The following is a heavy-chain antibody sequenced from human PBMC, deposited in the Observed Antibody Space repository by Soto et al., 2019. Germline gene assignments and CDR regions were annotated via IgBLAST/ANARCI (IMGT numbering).Heavy chain of an antibody. V-gene: IGHV3-9*01. CDR1: GFTFDDHA. CDR3: DKDIKSTGLYFGLDL. CDR2: ISWNSGTI. J-gene: IGHJ6*02. D-gene: IGHD6-19*01. Sequence: PEGSLTLSCAASGFTFDDHAMHWVRQGPGKGLEWVSGISWNSGTIVYADSVKGRFTISRDNTKNSLYLQMDSLRREDTALYYCDKDIKSTGLYFGLDLWGQGTTVTVSS.